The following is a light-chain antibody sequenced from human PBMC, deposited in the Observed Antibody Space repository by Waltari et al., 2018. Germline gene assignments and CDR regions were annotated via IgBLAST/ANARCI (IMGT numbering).Light chain of an antibody. CDR1: SSDLGGYYY. Sequence: QSALTQPASVSGSPGQSITISCTGTSSDLGGYYYVPSYQQHPGKAPKLMIYDVSKRPSGVSTRFSGSKSGNTASLTISGLQAEDEADYYCSSYTTSSTLVFGGGTKLTVL. CDR3: SSYTTSSTLV. J-gene: IGLJ2*01. V-gene: IGLV2-14*01. CDR2: DVS.